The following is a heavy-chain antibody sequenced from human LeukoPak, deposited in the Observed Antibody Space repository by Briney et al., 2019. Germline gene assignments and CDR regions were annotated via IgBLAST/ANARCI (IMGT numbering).Heavy chain of an antibody. V-gene: IGHV4-59*08. CDR3: ARRAGSLVYYFDS. D-gene: IGHD3-10*01. CDR1: GGSIKSHY. Sequence: SETLSLTCTISGGSIKSHYWSWIRQAPGKGLEWIAYMFYSGRTEYNPSLKSRVTISVDTSRNQVSLKVNSVTAADTAVYYCARRAGSLVYYFDSWGQGTLVPVSS. CDR2: MFYSGRT. J-gene: IGHJ4*02.